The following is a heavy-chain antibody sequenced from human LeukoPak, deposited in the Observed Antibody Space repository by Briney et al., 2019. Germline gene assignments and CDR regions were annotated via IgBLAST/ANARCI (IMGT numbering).Heavy chain of an antibody. CDR2: ISYDGTNK. CDR3: ARDIVGGAYDI. V-gene: IGHV3-30-3*01. D-gene: IGHD2-15*01. CDR1: GFTFSSYA. Sequence: GRPLRLSCAASGFTFSSYAMHWVRQAPGKGLEWVAVISYDGTNKNYADSVKGRFTISRDNSKNTLYLQMNSLRTEDTAVYYCARDIVGGAYDIWGQGTMVTVSS. J-gene: IGHJ3*02.